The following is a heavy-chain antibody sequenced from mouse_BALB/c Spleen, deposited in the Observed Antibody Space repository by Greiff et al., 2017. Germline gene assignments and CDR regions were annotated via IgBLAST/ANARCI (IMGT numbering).Heavy chain of an antibody. D-gene: IGHD2-4*01. CDR2: ISSGGSYT. CDR1: GFTFSSYG. V-gene: IGHV5-6*01. J-gene: IGHJ2*01. Sequence: EVQGVESGGDLVKPGGSLKLSCAASGFTFSSYGMSWVRQTPDKRLEWVATISSGGSYTYYPDSVKGRFTISRDNAKNTLYLQMSSLKSEDTAMYYCARRPMITSYFDYWGQGTTLTVSS. CDR3: ARRPMITSYFDY.